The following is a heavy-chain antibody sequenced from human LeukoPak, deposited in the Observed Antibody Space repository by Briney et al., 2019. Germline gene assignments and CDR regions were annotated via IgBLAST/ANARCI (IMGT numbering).Heavy chain of an antibody. J-gene: IGHJ3*02. CDR3: AKETVVVVAATPDAFDI. D-gene: IGHD2-15*01. Sequence: GGSLRLSCAASGFTFSSYWMHWVRQAPGKGLEWVSGISGSGGSTHYADSVKDRFTISRDNSKNTLYLQMNSLRAEDTAVYYCAKETVVVVAATPDAFDIWGQGTMVTVSS. CDR1: GFTFSSYW. V-gene: IGHV3-23*01. CDR2: ISGSGGST.